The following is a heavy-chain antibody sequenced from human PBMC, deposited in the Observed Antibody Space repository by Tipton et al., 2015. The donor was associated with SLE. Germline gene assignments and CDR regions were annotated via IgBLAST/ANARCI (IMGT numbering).Heavy chain of an antibody. CDR3: ARDLFTFDY. D-gene: IGHD2-21*01. Sequence: SLRLSCAASGFTFSNYEMNWVRQAPGKGLEWVSYISSSGSTIYYADSVKGRFTISRDNAKNSLYLQMNSLRAEDTAVYYCARDLFTFDYWGQGTLVTVSS. CDR1: GFTFSNYE. J-gene: IGHJ4*02. V-gene: IGHV3-48*03. CDR2: ISSSGSTI.